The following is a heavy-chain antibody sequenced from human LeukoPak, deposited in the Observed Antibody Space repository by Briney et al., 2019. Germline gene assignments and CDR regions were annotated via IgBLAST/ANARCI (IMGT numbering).Heavy chain of an antibody. Sequence: PSETLSLTCTVSGGSISSSSYYWGWIRQPPGKGLEWIGSIYYSGSTYYNPSLKSRVTISVDTSKNQFSLKLSSVTAADTAVYYCATSYVITGDDVFDYWGQGTLVTVSS. V-gene: IGHV4-39*01. D-gene: IGHD7-27*01. CDR3: ATSYVITGDDVFDY. CDR2: IYYSGST. CDR1: GGSISSSSYY. J-gene: IGHJ4*02.